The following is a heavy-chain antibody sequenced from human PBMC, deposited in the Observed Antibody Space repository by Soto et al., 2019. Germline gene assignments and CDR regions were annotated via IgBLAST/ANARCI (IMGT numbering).Heavy chain of an antibody. Sequence: QVQLVQSGAEVKKPGSSVKVSCKASGGTFSSYAISWVRQAPGQGLEWMGGIIPIFGTANYAQKFQGRVTITAEESTSTAYMELSSLRSEDTAVYYCARSYYDYVWGSYRPFDYWGQGTLVTVSS. CDR1: GGTFSSYA. CDR3: ARSYYDYVWGSYRPFDY. D-gene: IGHD3-16*02. J-gene: IGHJ4*02. V-gene: IGHV1-69*01. CDR2: IIPIFGTA.